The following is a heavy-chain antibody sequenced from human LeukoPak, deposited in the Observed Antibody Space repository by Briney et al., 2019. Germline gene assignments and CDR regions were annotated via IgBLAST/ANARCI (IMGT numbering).Heavy chain of an antibody. CDR2: IYSTGIT. Sequence: LETLSHTCTVSGGSINTYYWSWIRQPAGKGLEWIGRIYSTGITTYNPSLKGRVTMSVDTPKNQFSLKLSSVTAADTAVYYCARPQSGLGWFDPWGQGVLVTVSS. V-gene: IGHV4-4*07. J-gene: IGHJ5*02. CDR3: ARPQSGLGWFDP. CDR1: GGSINTYY.